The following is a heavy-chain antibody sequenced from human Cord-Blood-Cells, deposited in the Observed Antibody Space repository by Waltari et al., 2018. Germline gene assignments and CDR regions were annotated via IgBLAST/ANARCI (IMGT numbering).Heavy chain of an antibody. CDR1: GFTFSSYG. V-gene: IGHV3-33*01. D-gene: IGHD3-16*01. CDR3: ARDLGGGWFDP. J-gene: IGHJ5*02. CDR2: IWYDGSNK. Sequence: QVQLVESGGGVVQPGRSLRLSCAASGFTFSSYGMHWARQAPGKGLEWVAVIWYDGSNKYYADSVKGRFTISRDNSKNTLYLQMNSLRAEDTAVYYCARDLGGGWFDPWGQVTLVTVSS.